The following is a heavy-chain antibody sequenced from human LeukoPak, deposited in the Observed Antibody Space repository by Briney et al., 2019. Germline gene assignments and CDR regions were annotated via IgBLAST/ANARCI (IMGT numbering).Heavy chain of an antibody. J-gene: IGHJ6*03. Sequence: PSETLSLTCAVYGGSFSGYYRSWVRQPPGKGLAWLGEINHSGSTNYNPSLKSRVTISVDTSKNQFSLKLSSVTAADTAVYYCWIFPKRDYYYYMDVWGKGTTVTVSS. V-gene: IGHV4-34*01. CDR1: GGSFSGYY. CDR2: INHSGST. D-gene: IGHD3-3*01. CDR3: WIFPKRDYYYYMDV.